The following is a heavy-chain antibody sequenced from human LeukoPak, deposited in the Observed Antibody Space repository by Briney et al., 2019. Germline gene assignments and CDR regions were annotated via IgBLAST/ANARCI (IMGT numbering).Heavy chain of an antibody. CDR2: INSDGSST. V-gene: IGHV3-74*01. D-gene: IGHD3-22*01. CDR1: GFTFSSYW. CDR3: ARDPYYDSSAK. J-gene: IGHJ4*02. Sequence: GGSLRLSCAASGFTFSSYWMHWVRHAPGKGLVWVSRINSDGSSTSYADSVKGRFTISRDNAKNTLYLQMNSLRAEDTAVYYWARDPYYDSSAKWGQGTLVTVSS.